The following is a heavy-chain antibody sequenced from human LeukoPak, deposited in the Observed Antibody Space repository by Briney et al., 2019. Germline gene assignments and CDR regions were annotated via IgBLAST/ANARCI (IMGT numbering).Heavy chain of an antibody. CDR1: GFTFDDYG. V-gene: IGHV3-20*04. J-gene: IGHJ6*03. D-gene: IGHD6-19*01. CDR2: INWNGGGT. Sequence: GGSLRLSCAASGFTFDDYGMSWVRQAPGKGLEWVSGINWNGGGTGYADSVKGRFTISRDNAKNSLYLQMNSLRAEDTALYYCARPLSSGWYDYYYMDVWGKGTTVTVSS. CDR3: ARPLSSGWYDYYYMDV.